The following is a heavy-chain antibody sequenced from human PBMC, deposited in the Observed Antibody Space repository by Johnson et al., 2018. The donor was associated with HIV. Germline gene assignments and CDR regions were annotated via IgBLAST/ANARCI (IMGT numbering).Heavy chain of an antibody. D-gene: IGHD1-26*01. CDR2: IRQDGIEK. J-gene: IGHJ3*01. CDR3: AKVGANWAHLDV. CDR1: GFSFSSNW. V-gene: IGHV3-7*05. Sequence: VQLVESGGDLVQPGGSLRLSCAASGFSFSSNWMTWVRQAPVKGLEWVASIRQDGIEKYYVDSVKGRFTISRDNAKNSLFLQMKSLRAEDTAVYYCAKVGANWAHLDVWGQGTMVTVSS.